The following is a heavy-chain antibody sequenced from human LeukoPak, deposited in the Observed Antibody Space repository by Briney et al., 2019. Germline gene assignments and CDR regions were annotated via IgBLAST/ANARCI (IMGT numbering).Heavy chain of an antibody. CDR2: IYTSGST. J-gene: IGHJ4*02. D-gene: IGHD4-23*01. V-gene: IGHV4-61*02. Sequence: PSETLSLTCTVSGGSISSGSYYWSWIRQPAGKGLEWIGRIYTSGSTNYNPSLKSRVTISVDTSKNQFSLKLSSVTAADTAVYYCGRGREYGGKIDSWGQGTLVTVSS. CDR3: GRGREYGGKIDS. CDR1: GGSISSGSYY.